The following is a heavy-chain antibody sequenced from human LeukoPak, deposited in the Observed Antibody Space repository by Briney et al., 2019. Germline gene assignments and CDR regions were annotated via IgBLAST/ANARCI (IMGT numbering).Heavy chain of an antibody. CDR1: GGSISGSSYY. J-gene: IGHJ5*02. CDR3: ARDSGSYNWFDP. Sequence: SEALSLTCTVSGGSISGSSYYWGWIRQPPGKGLEWIGSIYYSGSTYYNPSLKSRVTISVDTSKNQFSLKLSSVTAADTAVYYCARDSGSYNWFDPWGQGTLVTVSS. CDR2: IYYSGST. D-gene: IGHD1-26*01. V-gene: IGHV4-39*02.